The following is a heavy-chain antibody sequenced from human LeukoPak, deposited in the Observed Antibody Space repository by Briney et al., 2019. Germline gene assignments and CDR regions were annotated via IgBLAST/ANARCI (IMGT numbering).Heavy chain of an antibody. CDR2: IYSGGST. Sequence: GGSLRLSCAASGFTVSSNYMSWVRQAPGRGLEWVSTIYSGGSTYYADSVKGRFTISRDISKNTLYLQMSSLRGEDTAVYYCARNGYTSGWYRNWGQGTLVTVSS. J-gene: IGHJ4*02. CDR3: ARNGYTSGWYRN. V-gene: IGHV3-53*01. D-gene: IGHD6-19*01. CDR1: GFTVSSNY.